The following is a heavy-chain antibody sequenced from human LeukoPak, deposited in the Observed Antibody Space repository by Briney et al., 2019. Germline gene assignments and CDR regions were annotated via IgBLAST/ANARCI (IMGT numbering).Heavy chain of an antibody. V-gene: IGHV7-4-1*02. J-gene: IGHJ6*03. CDR2: INTNTGNP. CDR1: GYIFTSYA. Sequence: ASVKVSCKAPGYIFTSYAMNWVGQAPGQGLEWMGWINTNTGNPTSAQGFTGRFVFSLDTSVSTAYLQISSLKAEDTAVYYCARESVLLVAATRDYYYYMDVWGKGTTVAVSS. CDR3: ARESVLLVAATRDYYYYMDV. D-gene: IGHD2-15*01.